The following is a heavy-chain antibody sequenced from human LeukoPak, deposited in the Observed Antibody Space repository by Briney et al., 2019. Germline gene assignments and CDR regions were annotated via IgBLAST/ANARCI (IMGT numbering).Heavy chain of an antibody. CDR3: ARGPLDYDGTGYNYYYYMDV. J-gene: IGHJ6*03. Sequence: SQTLSLTCTVSGDSISSGDYYWTWIRRHPGKGLEWIGCIYYSGSTYYNPSLKSRVTMSVDTSKNQFSLKLNSVTAADTAVYYCARGPLDYDGTGYNYYYYMDVWGKGTTVTVSS. D-gene: IGHD3-22*01. CDR1: GDSISSGDYY. CDR2: IYYSGST. V-gene: IGHV4-31*03.